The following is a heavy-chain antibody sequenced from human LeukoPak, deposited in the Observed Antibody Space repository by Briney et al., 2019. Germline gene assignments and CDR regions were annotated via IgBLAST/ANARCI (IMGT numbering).Heavy chain of an antibody. CDR1: GFTGNW. D-gene: IGHD3-10*01. Sequence: QSGGSLRFSCAASGFTGNWMQWVRQAPGKGLVWVSHINDAGSDTKYADSVKGRFTISRDNAKNTLYLQMNSLRAEDTAMYYCVREYYGQLYWGQGTRVTVYS. CDR2: INDAGSDT. J-gene: IGHJ4*02. V-gene: IGHV3-74*01. CDR3: VREYYGQLY.